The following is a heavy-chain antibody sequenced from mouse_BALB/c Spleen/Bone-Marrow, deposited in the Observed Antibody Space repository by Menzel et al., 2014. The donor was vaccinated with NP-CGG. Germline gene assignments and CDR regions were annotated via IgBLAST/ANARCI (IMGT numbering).Heavy chain of an antibody. CDR3: ARSGDGYYVDYFDY. CDR2: INPSNGGT. D-gene: IGHD2-3*01. J-gene: IGHJ2*01. CDR1: GYTSTSYW. Sequence: VQLQQSGAELVRPGVSVKLSCKASGYTSTSYWMHWIKQRPEQGLEGIGEINPSNGGTNYNEKFKSKVTLTVDKSSSTAYMQLSSLTSEDSAVYYCARSGDGYYVDYFDYWGQGTTLTVSS. V-gene: IGHV1S81*02.